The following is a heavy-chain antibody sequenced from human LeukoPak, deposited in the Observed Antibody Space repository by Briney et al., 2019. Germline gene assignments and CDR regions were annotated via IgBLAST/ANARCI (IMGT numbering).Heavy chain of an antibody. CDR1: GFIFSDYY. J-gene: IGHJ6*02. V-gene: IGHV3-11*01. Sequence: GGSPRLSCAASGFIFSDYYMSWIRQAPGKGLEWVSYISSSGSTIYYADSVKGRFTISRDNAKNSLYLQMNSLRAEDTAVYYCARLGYCSSTSCSNYYYYGMDVWGQGTTVTVSS. CDR2: ISSSGSTI. CDR3: ARLGYCSSTSCSNYYYYGMDV. D-gene: IGHD2-2*01.